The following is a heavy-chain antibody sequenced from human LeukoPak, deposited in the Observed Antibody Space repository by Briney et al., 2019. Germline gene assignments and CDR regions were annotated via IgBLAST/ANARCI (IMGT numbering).Heavy chain of an antibody. CDR3: ARYQEETGIGFDY. D-gene: IGHD6-13*01. Sequence: HGESLKISCKGSGYSFTSYWIGWVRQMPGKGLEWMGIIYPGDSDTRYSPSFQGQVTISADKSISTAYLQWSSLKASDTAMYYCARYQEETGIGFDYWGQGTLVTVSS. CDR2: IYPGDSDT. V-gene: IGHV5-51*01. CDR1: GYSFTSYW. J-gene: IGHJ4*02.